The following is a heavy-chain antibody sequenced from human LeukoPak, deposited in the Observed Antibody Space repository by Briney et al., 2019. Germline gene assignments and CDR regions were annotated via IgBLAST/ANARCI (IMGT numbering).Heavy chain of an antibody. J-gene: IGHJ4*02. Sequence: SETLSLTCTVSGGSISSYYWSWIRQPAGKGLEWIGRIYTSGSTNYNPSLKSRVTMSVDTSKNQFSLKLSSVTAADTAVYYCARDHFDFWSGYPLYYFDYWGQGTLVTVSS. V-gene: IGHV4-4*07. D-gene: IGHD3-3*01. CDR1: GGSISSYY. CDR2: IYTSGST. CDR3: ARDHFDFWSGYPLYYFDY.